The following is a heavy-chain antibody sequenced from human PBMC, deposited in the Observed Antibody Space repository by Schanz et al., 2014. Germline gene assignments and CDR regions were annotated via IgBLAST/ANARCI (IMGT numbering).Heavy chain of an antibody. Sequence: QVQLVESGGGVVRPGRSLRLSCAASGFTFNNYGMHWVRQAPGKGLEWVAVIGGSAGSTFYADSVKGRFIISRDSSKNTLFLQMNSLRADDTAVYFCARDEGRDGYNLAFDVWGQGTLVTVSS. V-gene: IGHV3-NL1*01. CDR3: ARDEGRDGYNLAFDV. CDR1: GFTFNNYG. J-gene: IGHJ3*01. CDR2: IGGSAGST. D-gene: IGHD5-12*01.